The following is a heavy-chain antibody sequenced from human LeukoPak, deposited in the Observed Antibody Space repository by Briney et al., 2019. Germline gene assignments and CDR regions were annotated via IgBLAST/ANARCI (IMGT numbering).Heavy chain of an antibody. CDR1: GFTFSSYW. J-gene: IGHJ5*02. CDR3: ARDGSSSWFHSGYFYWFDP. D-gene: IGHD6-13*01. Sequence: GGSLRLSCAASGFTFSSYWMHWVRQAPGKGLVWVSRINSGGSSTSYADSVKGRFTISRDDAKNTLYLQMNSLRAEDTAVYYCARDGSSSWFHSGYFYWFDPWGQGTLVTVSS. V-gene: IGHV3-74*01. CDR2: INSGGSST.